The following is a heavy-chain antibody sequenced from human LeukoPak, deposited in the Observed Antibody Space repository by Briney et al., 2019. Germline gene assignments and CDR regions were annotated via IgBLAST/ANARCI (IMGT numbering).Heavy chain of an antibody. V-gene: IGHV3-23*01. Sequence: GGSLRLSCAASGFTFSSYAMSWVRQAPGKGLEWVSAISGSGDSTYYADSVKGRFTISRDYSKNTLYLQMNSLRVEDTAVYYCAKTLDLAYCGGDCQLYDYWGQGTLVTVSS. CDR2: ISGSGDST. CDR3: AKTLDLAYCGGDCQLYDY. CDR1: GFTFSSYA. D-gene: IGHD2-21*01. J-gene: IGHJ4*02.